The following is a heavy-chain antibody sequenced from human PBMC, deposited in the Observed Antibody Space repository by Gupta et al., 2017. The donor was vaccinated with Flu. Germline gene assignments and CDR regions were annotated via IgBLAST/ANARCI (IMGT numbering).Heavy chain of an antibody. Sequence: PPGKGLEWIGYIYPSGSTDFNPSLKSRVTISIDTSRNQFSLRLTSVTAADTAVYYCARAQIVAVPALNWYFDLWGRGTLVAVSS. V-gene: IGHV4-59*01. J-gene: IGHJ2*01. CDR2: IYPSGST. CDR3: ARAQIVAVPALNWYFDL. D-gene: IGHD2-2*01.